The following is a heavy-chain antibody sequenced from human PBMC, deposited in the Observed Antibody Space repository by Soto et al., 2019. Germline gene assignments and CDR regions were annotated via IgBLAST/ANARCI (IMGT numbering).Heavy chain of an antibody. Sequence: QMQLQESGPGLVKPSETLSLTCTVSGFSIAHGQWWSWVRQSPGKGLEWIGEVFRSGDTNYNPSLKSRVTVSMDTSNTLFSLKLASVPAADKAVYYCATALVGVGCCLSPWGQGTLVIVSS. J-gene: IGHJ5*02. CDR1: GFSIAHGQW. V-gene: IGHV4-4*02. D-gene: IGHD2-15*01. CDR3: ATALVGVGCCLSP. CDR2: VFRSGDT.